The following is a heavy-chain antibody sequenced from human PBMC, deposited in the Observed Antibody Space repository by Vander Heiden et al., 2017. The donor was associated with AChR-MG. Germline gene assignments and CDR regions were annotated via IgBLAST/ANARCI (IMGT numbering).Heavy chain of an antibody. CDR3: SRHVSWYFDL. CDR2: IRNKANSYAT. V-gene: IGHV3-73*02. J-gene: IGHJ2*01. Sequence: EVQLVESGGGLVQTGGSLKLSCAGSGFTFSGSAMHWVRQASGKWLEWVGRIRNKANSYATADAASVKGRFTISRDDSKNTAYLQMNSLKTEDTAVYYCSRHVSWYFDLWGRGTLVTVSS. CDR1: GFTFSGSA.